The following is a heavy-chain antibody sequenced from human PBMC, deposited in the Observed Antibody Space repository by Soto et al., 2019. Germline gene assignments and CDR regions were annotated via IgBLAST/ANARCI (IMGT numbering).Heavy chain of an antibody. CDR2: VYYSGSV. D-gene: IGHD6-13*01. J-gene: IGHJ5*02. Sequence: SETLSLTCTVSGGSISSGGYYWTWIRQPPGKGLEWIGYVYYSGSVNYKSSLKSRVTMSVDTSKNQFSLRLNSVTAADTAVYYCESLDSSRWYGGVSNWLDRWGEGTLVT. CDR1: GGSISSGGYY. CDR3: ESLDSSRWYGGVSNWLDR. V-gene: IGHV4-61*08.